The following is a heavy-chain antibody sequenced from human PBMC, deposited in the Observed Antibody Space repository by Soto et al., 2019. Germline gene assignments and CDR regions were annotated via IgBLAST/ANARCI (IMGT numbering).Heavy chain of an antibody. V-gene: IGHV4-34*01. D-gene: IGHD2-8*01. CDR1: GGSFSGYY. CDR3: ARDKINGLFED. J-gene: IGHJ4*02. CDR2: INHSGST. Sequence: PSETLSLTCAVYGGSFSGYYWTWIRQPPGTGLEWIGEINHSGSTNYNPSLKSRVTISVDTSKNQFSLKLTSVTAADTAVYYCARDKINGLFEDWCQGPRVTVAS.